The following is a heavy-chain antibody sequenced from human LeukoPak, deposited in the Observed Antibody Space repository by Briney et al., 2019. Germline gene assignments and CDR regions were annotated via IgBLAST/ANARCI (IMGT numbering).Heavy chain of an antibody. CDR2: ISAYDGNT. J-gene: IGHJ6*02. D-gene: IGHD3-3*01. CDR1: GYTFTSYG. V-gene: IGHV1-18*01. Sequence: ASVTVSCKASGYTFTSYGISWVRQAPGQGREWMGWISAYDGNTNYAQKLQGRVTMTTDTSTSTAYMELRSLRSDDTAVYYCARDLGLVQSYGMDVWGQGTTVTVSS. CDR3: ARDLGLVQSYGMDV.